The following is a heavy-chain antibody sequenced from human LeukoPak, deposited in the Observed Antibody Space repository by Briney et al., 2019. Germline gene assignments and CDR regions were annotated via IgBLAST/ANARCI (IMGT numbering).Heavy chain of an antibody. CDR1: GCTFSSYE. CDR3: ARDYSRWHGDFDV. V-gene: IGHV3-48*02. J-gene: IGHJ3*01. CDR2: IRSDSSTK. D-gene: IGHD6-13*01. Sequence: PGGSLRLSCAASGCTFSSYEMNWVRQAPGKGLEWVSYIRSDSSTKYYADSVEGRFTISRDNAQNSLYLQMNSLRDEDSGVYFCARDYSRWHGDFDVWGQGTMVTVSS.